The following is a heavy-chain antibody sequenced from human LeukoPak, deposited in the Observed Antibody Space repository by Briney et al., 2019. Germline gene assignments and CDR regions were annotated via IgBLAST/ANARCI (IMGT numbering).Heavy chain of an antibody. CDR1: GYTFTSYG. Sequence: SVKVSCKASGYTFTSYGISWVRQAPGQGLEWMGGIIPIFGTANYAQKFQGRVTITTDESTSTAYMELSSLRSEDTAVYYCASQDSSGYYFDYWGQGTLVTVSS. CDR2: IIPIFGTA. J-gene: IGHJ4*02. CDR3: ASQDSSGYYFDY. D-gene: IGHD3-22*01. V-gene: IGHV1-69*05.